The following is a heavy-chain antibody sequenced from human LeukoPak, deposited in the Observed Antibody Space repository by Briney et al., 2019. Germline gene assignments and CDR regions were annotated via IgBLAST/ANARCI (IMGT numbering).Heavy chain of an antibody. CDR3: ARQGGDIWFGEFYDAFDI. D-gene: IGHD3-10*01. Sequence: SETLSLTCTVSGGSISSYYWSWIRQPPGKGLEWIGYIYYSGSTSYNPSLKSRVTISVDTSKNQFSLKLSSVTAADTAVYYCARQGGDIWFGEFYDAFDIWGQGTMVTVSS. J-gene: IGHJ3*02. V-gene: IGHV4-59*08. CDR2: IYYSGST. CDR1: GGSISSYY.